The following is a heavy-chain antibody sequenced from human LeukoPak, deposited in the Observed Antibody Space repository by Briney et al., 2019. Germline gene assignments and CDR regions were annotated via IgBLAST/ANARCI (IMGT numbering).Heavy chain of an antibody. Sequence: PSETLSLTCTVSGGSISSSSYYWGWIRQPPGKGLEWIGSIYYSGSTYYNPSLKSRVTISVDTSKNQFSLKLSSVTAADTAVYYCARDHITMVRGVITYYFDYWGQGALVTVSS. CDR1: GGSISSSSYY. V-gene: IGHV4-39*07. CDR2: IYYSGST. J-gene: IGHJ4*02. CDR3: ARDHITMVRGVITYYFDY. D-gene: IGHD3-10*01.